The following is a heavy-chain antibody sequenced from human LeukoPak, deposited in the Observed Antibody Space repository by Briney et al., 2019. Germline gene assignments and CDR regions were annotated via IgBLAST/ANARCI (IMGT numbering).Heavy chain of an antibody. CDR1: GGSITGYY. J-gene: IGHJ4*02. V-gene: IGHV4-59*13. D-gene: IGHD3-10*01. Sequence: SETLSLTCSVSGGSITGYYWSWIRQPPGKGLEWIGNIDYSGNTNYNPSLKSRVTISSDTSKNQFSLKLSSVTTADTALCYCARVCPPYGLGFGYFDYWGQGTLVTVSS. CDR3: ARVCPPYGLGFGYFDY. CDR2: IDYSGNT.